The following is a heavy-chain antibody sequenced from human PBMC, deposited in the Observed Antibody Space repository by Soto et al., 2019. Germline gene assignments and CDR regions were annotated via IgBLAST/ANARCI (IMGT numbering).Heavy chain of an antibody. Sequence: PGGSLRLSCAASGFTFSNYGMYWVRQAPGKGLEWVGFIRSKAYGGTTEYAASVKGRFTISRDDSKSIAYLQMNSLKTEDTAVYYCTRGGVVVPATSLPIWGQGTMVTVSS. V-gene: IGHV3-49*04. CDR3: TRGGVVVPATSLPI. J-gene: IGHJ3*02. CDR2: IRSKAYGGTT. D-gene: IGHD2-15*01. CDR1: GFTFSNYG.